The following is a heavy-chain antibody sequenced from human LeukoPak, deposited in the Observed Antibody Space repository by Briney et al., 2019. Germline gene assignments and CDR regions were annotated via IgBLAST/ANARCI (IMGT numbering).Heavy chain of an antibody. Sequence: KPSETLSLTCTVSGGSISSYYWSWIRQPPGKGLEWIGYIYYSGSTNYNPSLKSRVTISVDTSKNQFSLKLSSVTAADTAVYYCARGEVPAALHYYYYYMDVWGKGTTVTVSS. CDR2: IYYSGST. CDR3: ARGEVPAALHYYYYYMDV. D-gene: IGHD2-2*01. CDR1: GGSISSYY. V-gene: IGHV4-59*12. J-gene: IGHJ6*03.